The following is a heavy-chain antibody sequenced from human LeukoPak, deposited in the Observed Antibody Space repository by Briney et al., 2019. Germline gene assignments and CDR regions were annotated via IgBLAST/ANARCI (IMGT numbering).Heavy chain of an antibody. CDR2: ISRSGST. Sequence: SETLSLTCTVSGYSISSGDYYWSRIRQPAGKGLDWIGRISRSGSTNYNPSLKSRVTISVDTSKNQFSLKLSSMTAADTAVYYCARARTADYYYYMDVWGKGTTVTVSS. V-gene: IGHV4-61*02. CDR1: GYSISSGDYY. CDR3: ARARTADYYYYMDV. D-gene: IGHD6-25*01. J-gene: IGHJ6*03.